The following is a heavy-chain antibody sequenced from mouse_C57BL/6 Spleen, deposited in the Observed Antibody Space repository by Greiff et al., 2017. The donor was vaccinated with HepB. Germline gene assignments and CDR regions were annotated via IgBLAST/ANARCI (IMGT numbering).Heavy chain of an antibody. J-gene: IGHJ2*01. CDR1: GYAFSSSW. CDR3: ARDGYYIYFDY. V-gene: IGHV1-82*01. CDR2: IYPGDGDT. D-gene: IGHD2-3*01. Sequence: QVQLQQSGPELVKPGALVKISCKASGYAFSSSWMNWVKQRPGKGLEWIGRIYPGDGDTNYNGKFKGKATLTADKSSSTAYMQLSSLTSEYSAVYFCARDGYYIYFDYWGQGTTLTVSS.